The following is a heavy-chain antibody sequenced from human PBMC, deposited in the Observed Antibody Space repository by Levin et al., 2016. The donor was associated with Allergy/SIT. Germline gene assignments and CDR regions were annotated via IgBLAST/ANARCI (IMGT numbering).Heavy chain of an antibody. D-gene: IGHD4-23*01. J-gene: IGHJ5*02. Sequence: RQAPGKGLEWIGYIYYSGSTNCNPSLKSRVTISVDTSKNEFSLKVISVTAADTAVYYCARATVVTQNNWFDPWGQGTLVPSPQ. CDR3: ARATVVTQNNWFDP. CDR2: IYYSGST. V-gene: IGHV4-59*01.